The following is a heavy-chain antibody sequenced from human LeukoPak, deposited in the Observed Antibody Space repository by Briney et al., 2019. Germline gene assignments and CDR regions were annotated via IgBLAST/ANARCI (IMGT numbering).Heavy chain of an antibody. D-gene: IGHD3-22*01. J-gene: IGHJ4*02. Sequence: ASVKVSCKASGGTFSSYAISWVRQAPGQGLEWMGGIIPIFGTANYAQKFQGRVTITTDESTSTAYMELSSLRSEDTAVCYCAREAYYDSSGYLASVFDYWGQGTLVTVSS. CDR3: AREAYYDSSGYLASVFDY. V-gene: IGHV1-69*05. CDR2: IIPIFGTA. CDR1: GGTFSSYA.